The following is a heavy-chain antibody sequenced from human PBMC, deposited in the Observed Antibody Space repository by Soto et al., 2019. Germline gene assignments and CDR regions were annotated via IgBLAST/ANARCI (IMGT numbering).Heavy chain of an antibody. J-gene: IGHJ4*02. D-gene: IGHD5-12*01. CDR2: ISTWNDDK. CDR3: ARLNSDYAVDF. V-gene: IGHV1-18*04. Sequence: ASVKVSCKPSGYIFTSYGFSWLRQAPGQGPEWMGWISTWNDDKRDTQKFRDRVTMTTDTSTSTAYMELRSLRFDGTAVCYCARLNSDYAVDFWGQGTLVTVSS. CDR1: GYIFTSYG.